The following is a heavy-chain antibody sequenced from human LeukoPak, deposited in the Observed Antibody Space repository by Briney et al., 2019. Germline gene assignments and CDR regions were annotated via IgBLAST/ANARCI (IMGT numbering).Heavy chain of an antibody. J-gene: IGHJ4*02. D-gene: IGHD6-19*01. CDR3: ARDGSIAVAGFFDY. V-gene: IGHV1-18*01. CDR1: GYTFTSYG. Sequence: ASVTVSCKASGYTFTSYGISWVRQAPGQGLEWMGWISAYNGNTNYAQKLQGRVTMTTDTSTSTAYMELRSLRSDDTAVYYCARDGSIAVAGFFDYWGQGTLVTVSS. CDR2: ISAYNGNT.